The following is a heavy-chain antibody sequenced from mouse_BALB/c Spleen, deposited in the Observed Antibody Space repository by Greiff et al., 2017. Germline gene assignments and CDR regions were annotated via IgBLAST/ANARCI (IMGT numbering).Heavy chain of an antibody. CDR3: ARRIYYGYFDY. J-gene: IGHJ2*01. Sequence: EVKLMESGGGLVKLGGSLKLSCAASGFTFSSYYMSWVRQTPEKRLELVAAINSNGGSTYYPDTVKGRFTISRDNAKNTLYLQMSSLKSEDTALYYCARRIYYGYFDYWGQGTTLTVSS. D-gene: IGHD2-1*01. V-gene: IGHV5-6-2*01. CDR2: INSNGGST. CDR1: GFTFSSYY.